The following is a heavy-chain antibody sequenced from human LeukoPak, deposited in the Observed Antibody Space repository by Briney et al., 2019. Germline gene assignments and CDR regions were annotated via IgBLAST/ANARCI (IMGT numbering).Heavy chain of an antibody. V-gene: IGHV4-59*01. CDR3: ARDGWELLLGSFDI. CDR1: GGSISRYY. J-gene: IGHJ3*02. Sequence: NTSETLSLTCTVSGGSISRYYGSWIRQPPGKGLEWIGYIYYSGSTNYNPSLKSRVTISVDKSKNQFSLTMSSVTAADPGGYFFARDGWELLLGSFDIWGQGKMVTVSS. D-gene: IGHD2-15*01. CDR2: IYYSGST.